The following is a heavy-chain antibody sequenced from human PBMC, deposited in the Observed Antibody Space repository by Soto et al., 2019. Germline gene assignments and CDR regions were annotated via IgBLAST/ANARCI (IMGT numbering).Heavy chain of an antibody. CDR2: ISYDGSNK. CDR1: GFTFSSYG. D-gene: IGHD6-19*01. Sequence: VESLKLSCAASGFTFSSYGMHWVRQAPGKGLEWVAVISYDGSNKYYADSVKGRFTISRDNSKNTLYLQMNSLRAEDTAVYYCAKEGIAVACFDYWGQGTLVTVSS. J-gene: IGHJ4*02. CDR3: AKEGIAVACFDY. V-gene: IGHV3-30*18.